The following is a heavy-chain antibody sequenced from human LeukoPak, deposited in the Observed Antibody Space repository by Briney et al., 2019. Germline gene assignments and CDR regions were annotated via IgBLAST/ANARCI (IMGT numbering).Heavy chain of an antibody. CDR2: ISAYNGNT. CDR3: ARKPTGYAFDI. CDR1: GYTFINYG. V-gene: IGHV1-18*01. D-gene: IGHD4-17*01. J-gene: IGHJ3*02. Sequence: ASVKVSCKASGYTFINYGVNWVRQAPGQGLEWMGWISAYNGNTVYAQKLQGRVTLTTETSTTTAYMELRSLRSDDTAMYYCARKPTGYAFDIWGQGTMVTVSS.